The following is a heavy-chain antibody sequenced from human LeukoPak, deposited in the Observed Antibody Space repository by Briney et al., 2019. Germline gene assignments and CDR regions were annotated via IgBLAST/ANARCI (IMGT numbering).Heavy chain of an antibody. D-gene: IGHD5-18*01. CDR3: ARDPRIQLWLRYYYYGMDV. CDR2: INPNSGGT. J-gene: IGHJ6*02. CDR1: GYTFTGDY. Sequence: ASLKVSCEASGYTFTGDYMHWVRQAPGQGLEWMGWINPNSGGTNYAQKFQGRVTMTRDTSISTAYMELSRLRSDDTAVYYCARDPRIQLWLRYYYYGMDVWGQGTTVTVSS. V-gene: IGHV1-2*02.